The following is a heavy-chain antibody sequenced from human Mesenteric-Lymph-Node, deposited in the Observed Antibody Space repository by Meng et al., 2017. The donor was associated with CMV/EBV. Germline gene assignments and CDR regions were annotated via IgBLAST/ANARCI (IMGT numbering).Heavy chain of an antibody. D-gene: IGHD6-6*01. CDR3: VRHSSVAAPVDY. Sequence: CTVSGDSISGSTDYWAWIRQPPGKGLEWIGTMYYTGSNYFNPSLKRRVTISVDKPKNQFSLRLNSVTAADTAMYYCVRHSSVAAPVDYWGQGTLVTVSS. CDR1: GDSISGSTDY. V-gene: IGHV4-39*01. CDR2: MYYTGSN. J-gene: IGHJ4*02.